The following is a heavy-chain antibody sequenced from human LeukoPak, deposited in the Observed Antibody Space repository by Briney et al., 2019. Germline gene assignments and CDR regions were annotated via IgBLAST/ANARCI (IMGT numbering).Heavy chain of an antibody. Sequence: PGRSLRLSCAASGFTFDDYAMHWVRQAPGKGLEWVAVISYDGSNKYYADSVKGRFTISRDNSKNTLYLQMNSLRAEDTAVYYCAKDYRGWLVRGTSAFDIWGQGTMVTVSS. CDR2: ISYDGSNK. D-gene: IGHD6-19*01. CDR3: AKDYRGWLVRGTSAFDI. CDR1: GFTFDDYA. J-gene: IGHJ3*02. V-gene: IGHV3-30-3*01.